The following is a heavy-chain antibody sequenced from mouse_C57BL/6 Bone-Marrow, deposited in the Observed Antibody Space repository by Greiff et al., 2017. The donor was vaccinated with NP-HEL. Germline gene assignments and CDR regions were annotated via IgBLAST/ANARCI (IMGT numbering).Heavy chain of an antibody. V-gene: IGHV14-3*01. CDR2: IDPANGNT. D-gene: IGHD1-1*01. J-gene: IGHJ4*01. Sequence: VQLQQSVAELVRPGASVKLSCTASGFNIKNTYMHWVKQRPEQGLEWIGRIDPANGNTTYAPKFQGQATITADTSSNTAYLQLSSLTSEDTAIYYCAPHYDGSRGDAMDYWGQGTSVTVSS. CDR3: APHYDGSRGDAMDY. CDR1: GFNIKNTY.